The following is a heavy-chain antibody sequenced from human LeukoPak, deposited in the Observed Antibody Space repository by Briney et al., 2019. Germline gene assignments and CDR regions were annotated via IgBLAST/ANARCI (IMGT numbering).Heavy chain of an antibody. CDR2: ISGSGGST. D-gene: IGHD3-16*02. CDR3: AKEPYVWGSYRTPDY. Sequence: GGSLRLSCAASGFTFSSYDMSWVRQAPGKGLEWVSVISGSGGSTYYADSVKGRFTISRDNSKNTLYLQMNSLRAEDTGVYYCAKEPYVWGSYRTPDYWGQGTLVTVSS. CDR1: GFTFSSYD. J-gene: IGHJ4*02. V-gene: IGHV3-23*01.